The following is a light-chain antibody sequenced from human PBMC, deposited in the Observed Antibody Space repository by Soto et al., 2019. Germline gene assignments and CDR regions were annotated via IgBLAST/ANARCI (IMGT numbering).Light chain of an antibody. Sequence: DVVMTQSPLSLPVTLGQPASISCRSSQSLVYSNGNTYLNWFHQRPGQSPRRLIYEVSNRDSGVPDRFSGSESGTDFTLKISRVEAEDVGIYYCMQGTFWPFTFGPGTKVDVK. CDR2: EVS. CDR3: MQGTFWPFT. J-gene: IGKJ3*01. CDR1: QSLVYSNGNTY. V-gene: IGKV2-30*01.